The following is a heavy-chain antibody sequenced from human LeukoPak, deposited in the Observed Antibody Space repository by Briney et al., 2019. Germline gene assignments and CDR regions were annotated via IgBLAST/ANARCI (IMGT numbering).Heavy chain of an antibody. D-gene: IGHD3-22*01. CDR3: ARGVYYYDSSGYYSKEY. Sequence: PGGSLRLSCAASGFTFSSYAMHWVRQAPGKGLEWVAVISYDGSNKYYADSVKGRFTISRDNSKNTLYLQMNSLRAEDTAVYYCARGVYYYDSSGYYSKEYWGQGTLVTVSS. V-gene: IGHV3-30-3*01. CDR1: GFTFSSYA. J-gene: IGHJ4*02. CDR2: ISYDGSNK.